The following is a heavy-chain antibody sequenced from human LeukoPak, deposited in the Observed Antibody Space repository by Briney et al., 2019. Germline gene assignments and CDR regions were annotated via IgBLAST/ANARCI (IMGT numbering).Heavy chain of an antibody. D-gene: IGHD2-15*01. V-gene: IGHV3-23*01. CDR1: GFTFSNYA. CDR3: ARVLRYCSGGNCYSGGLGYMDV. Sequence: PGGSLRLSCAASGFTFSNYAMSWVRQAPGKGLEWVSVIGGSGGDTYYADSVKGRFTISRDNAKNSLFLQMNSLRAEDTAVYYCARVLRYCSGGNCYSGGLGYMDVWGKGTTVTISS. CDR2: IGGSGGDT. J-gene: IGHJ6*03.